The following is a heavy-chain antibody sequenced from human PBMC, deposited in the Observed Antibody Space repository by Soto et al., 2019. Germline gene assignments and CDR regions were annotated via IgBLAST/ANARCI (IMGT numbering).Heavy chain of an antibody. CDR1: GFTFSSYG. D-gene: IGHD2-21*02. V-gene: IGHV3-33*01. CDR2: IWYDGSNK. Sequence: QVQLVESGGGVVQPGRSLRLSCAASGFTFSSYGMHWVRRAPGKGLEWVAVIWYDGSNKYYADSVKGRFTISRDNSKNTLYLQMNSLRAEDTAVYYCARGDIVVVTAHAFDIWGQGTMVTVSS. J-gene: IGHJ3*02. CDR3: ARGDIVVVTAHAFDI.